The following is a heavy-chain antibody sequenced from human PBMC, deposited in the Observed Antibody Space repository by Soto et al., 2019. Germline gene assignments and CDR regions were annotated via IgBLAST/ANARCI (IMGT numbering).Heavy chain of an antibody. J-gene: IGHJ4*02. CDR1: GGSISSSSYY. CDR2: IYYSGST. V-gene: IGHV4-39*01. D-gene: IGHD5-18*01. CDR3: ARLLGYSCGDYYFDY. Sequence: SETLSLTCTVSGGSISSSSYYWGWIRQPPGKGLEWIGSIYYSGSTYYNPSLKSRVTISVDTSKNQFSLKLSSVTAADTAVYYCARLLGYSCGDYYFDYRGLGTLVTVSS.